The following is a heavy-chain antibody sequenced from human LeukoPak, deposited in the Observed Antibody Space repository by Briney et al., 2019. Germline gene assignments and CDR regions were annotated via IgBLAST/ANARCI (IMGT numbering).Heavy chain of an antibody. CDR3: ARDRAAAGTGY. J-gene: IGHJ4*02. CDR2: IYYSGST. D-gene: IGHD6-13*01. Sequence: SETLSLTCTVSGGSISSSSYYWGWIRQPPGKGLEWIGSIYYSGSTYYNPSLKSRVTISVDTSKNQFSLKLGSVTAADTAVYYCARDRAAAGTGYWGQGTLVTVSS. V-gene: IGHV4-39*07. CDR1: GGSISSSSYY.